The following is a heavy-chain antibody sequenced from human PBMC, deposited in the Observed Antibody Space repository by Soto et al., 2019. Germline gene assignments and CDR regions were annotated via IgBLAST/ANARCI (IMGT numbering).Heavy chain of an antibody. CDR2: MFYSGST. CDR3: ARDNGYGHFDS. J-gene: IGHJ4*02. CDR1: GASISSGRSY. D-gene: IGHD5-12*01. Sequence: SETLSLTCTVSGASISSGRSYWSWIRQHPGKGLEWIGYMFYSGSTNYHPSLKSRVNISADTSKNQFSLRLTSVTPADTAVYYCARDNGYGHFDSWGQGTLVTVSS. V-gene: IGHV4-31*03.